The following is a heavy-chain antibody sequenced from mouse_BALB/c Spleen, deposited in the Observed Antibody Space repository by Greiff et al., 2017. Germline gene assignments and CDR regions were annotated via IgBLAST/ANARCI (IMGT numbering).Heavy chain of an antibody. J-gene: IGHJ2*01. Sequence: VKLQESGPQLVRPGASVKISCKASGYSFTSYWMHWVKQRPGQGLEWIGMIDPSDSETRLNQKFKDKATLTVDKSSSTAYMQLSSPTSEDSAVYYCARDTTVVAYYFDYWGQGTTLTVSS. CDR3: ARDTTVVAYYFDY. D-gene: IGHD1-1*01. V-gene: IGHV1S126*01. CDR2: IDPSDSET. CDR1: GYSFTSYW.